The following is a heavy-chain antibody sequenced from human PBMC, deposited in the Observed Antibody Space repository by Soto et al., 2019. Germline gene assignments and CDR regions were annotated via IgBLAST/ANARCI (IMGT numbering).Heavy chain of an antibody. CDR3: ARMFYGSGSYYSTYYYYGMDV. V-gene: IGHV1-69*12. J-gene: IGHJ6*02. Sequence: QVQLVQSGAEVKKPGSSVKVSCKASGGTFSSYAISWVRQAPGQGLEWMGGIIPIFGTANYAQKFQGRVMITADESTSTAYMELSSLRSEDTAVYYCARMFYGSGSYYSTYYYYGMDVWGQGTTVTVSS. CDR2: IIPIFGTA. CDR1: GGTFSSYA. D-gene: IGHD3-10*01.